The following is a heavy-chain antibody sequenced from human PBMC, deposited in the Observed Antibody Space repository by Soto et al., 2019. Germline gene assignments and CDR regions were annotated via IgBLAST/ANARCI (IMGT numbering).Heavy chain of an antibody. D-gene: IGHD6-13*01. CDR2: INPNSGDT. V-gene: IGHV1-2*02. CDR3: ARDRVAAAGTHYNWFDP. Sequence: QVQLVQSGAEVKKPGASVKVSCKASGYTFTGYYMHWVRQAPGQGLEWMGWINPNSGDTNYAQKFQGRVTMTRDTSISTAYMELSRLRSDDTAVYYCARDRVAAAGTHYNWFDPWGQGTLVTVSS. J-gene: IGHJ5*02. CDR1: GYTFTGYY.